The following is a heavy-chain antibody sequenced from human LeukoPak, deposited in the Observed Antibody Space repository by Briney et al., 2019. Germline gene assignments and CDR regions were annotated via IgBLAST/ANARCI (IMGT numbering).Heavy chain of an antibody. J-gene: IGHJ6*02. CDR3: ARPASGSWAWSGYYIGYYYGMDV. CDR2: IYSGGST. CDR1: GFTVSSNY. V-gene: IGHV3-53*01. Sequence: GGSLRLSCAASGFTVSSNYMSWVRQAPGKGLEWVSVIYSGGSTYYADSVKGRFTISRDNSKNTLYLQMNSLRAEDTAVYYCARPASGSWAWSGYYIGYYYGMDVWGQGTTVTVSS. D-gene: IGHD3-3*01.